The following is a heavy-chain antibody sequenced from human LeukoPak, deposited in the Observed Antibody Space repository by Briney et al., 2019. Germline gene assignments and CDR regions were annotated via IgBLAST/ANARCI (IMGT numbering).Heavy chain of an antibody. CDR1: GFTFSSYW. Sequence: PGGSLRLSRAASGFTFSSYWMSWVRQAPGKGLEWVANIKQDGSEKYYADSVKGRFTISRDNPKNLLFLQINSLRVEDTAVYYCARETPRRGETRDGYRWGQGTVVTVSS. J-gene: IGHJ4*02. CDR3: ARETPRRGETRDGYR. V-gene: IGHV3-7*01. D-gene: IGHD5-24*01. CDR2: IKQDGSEK.